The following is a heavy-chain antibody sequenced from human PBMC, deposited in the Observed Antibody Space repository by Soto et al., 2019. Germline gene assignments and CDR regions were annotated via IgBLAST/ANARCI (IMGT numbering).Heavy chain of an antibody. CDR1: GFSLSAAGVG. CDR3: AHRLYDIVWPWDRGVFDY. V-gene: IGHV2-5*02. D-gene: IGHD2-8*02. J-gene: IGHJ4*02. CDR2: IYWDDDK. Sequence: QITLKDSGPTLVKPTQTLTLTCTFSGFSLSAAGVGVGWIRQPPGKALEWLALIYWDDDKYYSPALRSRLTITKDTSKNEVVLTMTNVDPVDTATYYCAHRLYDIVWPWDRGVFDYWGQGTLVTVSS.